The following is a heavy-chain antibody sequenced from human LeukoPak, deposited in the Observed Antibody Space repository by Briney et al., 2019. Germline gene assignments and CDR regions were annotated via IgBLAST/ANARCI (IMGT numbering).Heavy chain of an antibody. J-gene: IGHJ6*03. V-gene: IGHV3-48*03. CDR1: GFIFSNYE. CDR2: ISSSGDTI. D-gene: IGHD6-13*01. Sequence: PGGSLRLSCAASGFIFSNYEMNWVRQAPGKGLEWISYISSSGDTIYYADSVKGRFTISRDNAKNSLYLQMNSLRDEDTAVYYCAKDATPALGTVYMDVWGKGTTVTISS. CDR3: AKDATPALGTVYMDV.